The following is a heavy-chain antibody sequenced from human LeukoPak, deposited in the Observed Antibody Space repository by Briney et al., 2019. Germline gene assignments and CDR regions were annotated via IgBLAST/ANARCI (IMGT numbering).Heavy chain of an antibody. CDR2: ISGSGGST. J-gene: IGHJ4*02. CDR1: GITLSNYG. D-gene: IGHD3-10*01. V-gene: IGHV3-23*01. CDR3: AKRGVVVRVILVGFHKEAYYFDS. Sequence: GGSLRLSCAVSGITLSNYGMSWVRQAPGKGLEWVAGISGSGGSTYYADSVKGRFTVSRDNPKNTLYLQMNSLRAEDTACYFCAKRGVVVRVILVGFHKEAYYFDSWGQGALVTVSS.